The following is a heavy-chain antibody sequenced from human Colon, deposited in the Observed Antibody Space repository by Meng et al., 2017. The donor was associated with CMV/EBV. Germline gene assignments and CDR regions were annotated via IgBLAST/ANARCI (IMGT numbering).Heavy chain of an antibody. Sequence: GESLKISCKGSGYSFTSYWIGWVRQLPGKGLEWMGIIYPGDSDTRYSPSFQGQVTISADKSISTAYLQWSSLKASDTAMYYCARQEWEDGSSWYFPNWFDPWGQGTLVTVSS. CDR1: GYSFTSYW. CDR2: IYPGDSDT. J-gene: IGHJ5*02. D-gene: IGHD6-13*01. CDR3: ARQEWEDGSSWYFPNWFDP. V-gene: IGHV5-51*01.